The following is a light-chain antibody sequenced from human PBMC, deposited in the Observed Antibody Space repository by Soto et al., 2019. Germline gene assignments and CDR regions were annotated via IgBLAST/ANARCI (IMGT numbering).Light chain of an antibody. J-gene: IGLJ1*01. CDR1: TSNIGSNT. CDR3: AAWDDSLDNYV. CDR2: SNN. V-gene: IGLV1-44*01. Sequence: QSVLTQPPSASGTPGQRVTISCSGGTSNIGSNTVNWYQQLPGTAPKLLIYSNNQRPSGVPDRFSGFKSGTSASLAISGLQSEDEADYYCAAWDDSLDNYVFGTGTKVTVL.